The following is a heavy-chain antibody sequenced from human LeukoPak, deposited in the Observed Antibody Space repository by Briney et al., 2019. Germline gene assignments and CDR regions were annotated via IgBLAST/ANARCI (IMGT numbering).Heavy chain of an antibody. CDR2: ISYDGSNK. V-gene: IGHV3-30*18. J-gene: IGHJ4*02. CDR1: GFTFSSYG. CDR3: AKEGLGGKNYYDSSGWAYFDY. Sequence: GGSLRLSCAASGFTFSSYGMHWVRQAPGKGLEWVAVISYDGSNKYYADSVKGRFTISRDNSKNTLYLQMNSLRAEDTAVYYCAKEGLGGKNYYDSSGWAYFDYWGQGTLVTVSS. D-gene: IGHD3-22*01.